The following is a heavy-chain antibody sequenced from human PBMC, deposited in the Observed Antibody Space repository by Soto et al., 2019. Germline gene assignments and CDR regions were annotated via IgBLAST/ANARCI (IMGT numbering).Heavy chain of an antibody. CDR3: ARFHSTSSVKRWCDP. J-gene: IGHJ5*02. CDR1: GFTFSTYS. Sequence: EVRLVESGGGLVQPGGSLRLSCVASGFTFSTYSMSWVRQAPGKGLEWVSYISSSSNIIHYADSVKGRFTISRDNAKNSLFLQMNSLRDEDTAVDFGARFHSTSSVKRWCDPWGQGTLVTVSS. V-gene: IGHV3-48*02. CDR2: ISSSSNII. D-gene: IGHD2-2*01.